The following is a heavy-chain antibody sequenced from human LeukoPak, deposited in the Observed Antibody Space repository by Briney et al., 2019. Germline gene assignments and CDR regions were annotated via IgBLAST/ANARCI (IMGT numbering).Heavy chain of an antibody. V-gene: IGHV1-2*02. CDR2: INPNSGGT. J-gene: IGHJ6*02. CDR1: GYTFTGYY. CDR3: AISSGSTSYGMDV. D-gene: IGHD3-10*01. Sequence: GASVKVSCKASGYTFTGYYMHWVRRAPGQGLEWMGWINPNSGGTNYAQKFQGRVTMTRDTSISTAYMELSRLRSDDTAVYYCAISSGSTSYGMDVWGQGTTVTVSS.